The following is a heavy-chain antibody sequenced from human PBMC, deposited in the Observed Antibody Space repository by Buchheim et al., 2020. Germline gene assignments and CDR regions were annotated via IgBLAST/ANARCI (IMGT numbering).Heavy chain of an antibody. Sequence: EVQLVESGGGLVQPGGSLRLSCAASGFTFSSYSMNWVRQAPGKGLEWVSYISSSSSTINYADSVKGRFTISRGNAKNSLYLQMNSLRAEDTAVYYCARASYGDYIMFYYYMDVWGKGTT. D-gene: IGHD4-17*01. CDR3: ARASYGDYIMFYYYMDV. CDR1: GFTFSSYS. V-gene: IGHV3-48*01. J-gene: IGHJ6*03. CDR2: ISSSSSTI.